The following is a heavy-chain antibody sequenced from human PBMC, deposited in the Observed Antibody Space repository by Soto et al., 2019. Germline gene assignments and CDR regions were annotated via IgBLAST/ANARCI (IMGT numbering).Heavy chain of an antibody. CDR3: TTDQFDRLGY. CDR1: GFTFRKAW. CDR2: IRSKIEGETT. Sequence: EVQLVESGGGLVKPGGSLRLSCAASGFTFRKAWMSWVRQAPGKGLEWVGRIRSKIEGETTDYAAPVKGRFTISRDDSENTLYVQMNSLKTEDTAVYYCTTDQFDRLGYWGQGTLVTVSS. J-gene: IGHJ4*02. D-gene: IGHD3-9*01. V-gene: IGHV3-15*01.